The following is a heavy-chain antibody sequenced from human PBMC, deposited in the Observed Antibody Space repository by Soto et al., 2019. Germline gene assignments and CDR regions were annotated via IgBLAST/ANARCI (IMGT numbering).Heavy chain of an antibody. V-gene: IGHV3-23*01. CDR1: RFTFSRYA. CDR2: ISGSGGST. Sequence: EVQLLESGGGLVQPGGSLRLSCAASRFTFSRYAMSWVRQAPGKGLEWVSAISGSGGSTYYADSVKGRFTISRDNSKNTLYLQMNSLRAEATAVYYCAKDIRRDAGTTADYWGQGTLVTVSS. J-gene: IGHJ4*02. CDR3: AKDIRRDAGTTADY. D-gene: IGHD1-7*01.